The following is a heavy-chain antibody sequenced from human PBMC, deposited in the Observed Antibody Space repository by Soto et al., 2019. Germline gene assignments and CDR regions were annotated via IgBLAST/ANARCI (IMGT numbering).Heavy chain of an antibody. CDR1: GGSVSGYS. Sequence: QVYLQQWGAGPLNPSETLSLTCAVYGGSVSGYSWTWLRQPPGKGLGWIGEVSDRGGTNYSPSLKRRVTISMDTSKKQFSLRLTSVTAADTALYYCARRVAVTYFFDTWGQGALVPVSS. V-gene: IGHV4-34*01. CDR3: ARRVAVTYFFDT. CDR2: VSDRGGT. D-gene: IGHD4-17*01. J-gene: IGHJ4*02.